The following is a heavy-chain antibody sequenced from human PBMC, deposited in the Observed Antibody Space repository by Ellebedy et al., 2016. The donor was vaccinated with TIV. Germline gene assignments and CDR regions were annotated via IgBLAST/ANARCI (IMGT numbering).Heavy chain of an antibody. CDR1: GGSISSSSYY. V-gene: IGHV4-39*01. J-gene: IGHJ6*02. D-gene: IGHD3-10*01. Sequence: MPSETLSLTCTVSGGSISSSSYYWGWIRQPPGKGLEWIGSIYYTGSTYYKPPLKSRFSISVDTSKNQFSLKLSSVTAADTAVYYCAKIGAYKGLYYYAMDVWGQGTTVTVSS. CDR3: AKIGAYKGLYYYAMDV. CDR2: IYYTGST.